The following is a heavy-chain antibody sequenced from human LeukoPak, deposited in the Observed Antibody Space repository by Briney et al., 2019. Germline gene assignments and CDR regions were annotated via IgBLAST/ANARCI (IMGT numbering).Heavy chain of an antibody. Sequence: GGSLRLSCAASEFTFNNYAMSWVRQAPGQGLEWVSAITGSGGDTYHADSVKGRFTISRDNSKNTLYLQMNSLRGEDMAVYYCAKGSRDSRPYYFDFWGQGTLVTVSS. D-gene: IGHD3-10*01. CDR3: AKGSRDSRPYYFDF. CDR2: ITGSGGDT. J-gene: IGHJ4*02. V-gene: IGHV3-23*01. CDR1: EFTFNNYA.